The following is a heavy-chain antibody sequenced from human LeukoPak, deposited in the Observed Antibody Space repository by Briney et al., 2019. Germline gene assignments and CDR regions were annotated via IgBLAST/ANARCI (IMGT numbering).Heavy chain of an antibody. J-gene: IGHJ4*02. CDR1: GGSFSGYY. CDR2: INHSGST. CDR3: ARVLRDGYNLYYFDY. V-gene: IGHV4-34*01. Sequence: PSETLSLTCAVYGGSFSGYYWSWIRQPPGKGLEWIGEINHSGSTNYNPSLKSRVTISVDTSKNQFSLKLSSVTAADTAVYYCARVLRDGYNLYYFDYWGQGTLVTVSS. D-gene: IGHD5-12*01.